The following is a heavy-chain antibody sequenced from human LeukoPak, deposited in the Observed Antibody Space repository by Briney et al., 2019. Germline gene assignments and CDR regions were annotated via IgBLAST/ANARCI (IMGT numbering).Heavy chain of an antibody. CDR2: ISAYNGIT. J-gene: IGHJ4*02. CDR3: ARETYSPTDY. CDR1: GYTFTSYG. V-gene: IGHV1-18*01. D-gene: IGHD5-12*01. Sequence: ASVKVSCKASGYTFTSYGISWVRQAPGQGLEWMGWISAYNGITNYAQKFQGRVTMTRDTSISTAYMELSRLRSDDTAVYYCARETYSPTDYWGQGTLVTVSS.